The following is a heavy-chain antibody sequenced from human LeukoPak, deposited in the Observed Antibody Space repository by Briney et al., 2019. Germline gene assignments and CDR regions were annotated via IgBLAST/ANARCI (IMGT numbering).Heavy chain of an antibody. Sequence: GRSLRLSCADSGFKCGDYGMHWVRQVPGKGLEWVAGILCNRGFVDYADSVKGRFTISRDNARNSLYLQMNSLRPEDTALYYCVKDSLPGGADAWGQGTTVTVSS. CDR3: VKDSLPGGADA. V-gene: IGHV3-9*01. CDR2: ILCNRGFV. D-gene: IGHD2-21*01. J-gene: IGHJ6*02. CDR1: GFKCGDYG.